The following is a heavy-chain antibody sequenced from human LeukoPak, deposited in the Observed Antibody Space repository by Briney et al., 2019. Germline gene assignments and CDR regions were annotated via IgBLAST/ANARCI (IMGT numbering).Heavy chain of an antibody. D-gene: IGHD3-22*01. CDR3: ARVSPNYYDSSGYDPTEYFQH. J-gene: IGHJ1*01. Sequence: QPGGSLRLSCAASGFTFSSYAMHWVRQAPGKGLEWVAVISYDGSNKYYADSVKGRFTISRDNSKNTLYLQMNSLRAEDTAVYYCARVSPNYYDSSGYDPTEYFQHWGQGTLVTVSS. V-gene: IGHV3-30*04. CDR2: ISYDGSNK. CDR1: GFTFSSYA.